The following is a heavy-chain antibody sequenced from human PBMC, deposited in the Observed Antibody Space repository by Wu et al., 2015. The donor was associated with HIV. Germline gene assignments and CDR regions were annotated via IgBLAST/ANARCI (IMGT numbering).Heavy chain of an antibody. CDR2: INHSAIA. Sequence: QVQLQQWGAGLLKPSETLSLTCAVNGGSFSGYHWSWIRQSPGKGLEWIGEINHSAIATYNSSLESRVTISLDTSKDHFSLKMNSVTAADTGVYYCARFQYHLLRRHDYLDVWSKGSAVIVSS. CDR3: ARFQYHLLRRHDYLDV. J-gene: IGHJ6*03. CDR1: GGSFSGYH. V-gene: IGHV4-34*01. D-gene: IGHD1-26*01.